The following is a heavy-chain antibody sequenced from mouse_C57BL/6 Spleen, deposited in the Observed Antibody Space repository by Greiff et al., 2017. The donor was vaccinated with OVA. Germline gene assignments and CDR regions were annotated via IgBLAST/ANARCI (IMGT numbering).Heavy chain of an antibody. J-gene: IGHJ3*01. V-gene: IGHV14-4*01. CDR1: GFNIKDDY. D-gene: IGHD1-1*01. CDR3: TTSPAVGFAY. CDR2: IDPENGDT. Sequence: VHVKQSGAELVRPGASVKLSCTASGFNIKDDYMHWVKQRPEQGLEWIGWIDPENGDTEYASKFQGKATITADTSSNTAYLQLSSLTSEDTAVYYCTTSPAVGFAYWGQGTLVTVSA.